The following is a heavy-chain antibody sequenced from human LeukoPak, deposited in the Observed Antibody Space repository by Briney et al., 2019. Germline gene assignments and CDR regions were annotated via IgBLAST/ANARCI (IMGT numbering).Heavy chain of an antibody. CDR2: IFDSGST. J-gene: IGHJ4*02. D-gene: IGHD3-16*02. Sequence: PSETLSLTCSVSGGSVSSSSYYWSWIRQPPGKGLEWIGYIFDSGSTNYNPSLKSRVTISVDTSKNQFSLKLSSVTAADTAVYYCARGNGDYVWGSYRPSSFDYWGQGTLVTVSS. V-gene: IGHV4-61*01. CDR3: ARGNGDYVWGSYRPSSFDY. CDR1: GGSVSSSSYY.